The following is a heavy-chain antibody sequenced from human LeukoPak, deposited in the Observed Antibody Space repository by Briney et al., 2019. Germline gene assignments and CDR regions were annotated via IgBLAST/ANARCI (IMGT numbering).Heavy chain of an antibody. CDR1: GFTFDDYT. V-gene: IGHV3-43*01. CDR3: VMSHYYYGMDV. CDR2: ISWDGGST. J-gene: IGHJ6*02. Sequence: PGGSLRLSCAASGFTFDDYTMHWVRQAPGKGLEWVSLISWDGGSTYYADSVKGRFTIPRDNSKNSLYLQMNSLRAEDPALYYCVMSHYYYGMDVWGQGTTVTVSS.